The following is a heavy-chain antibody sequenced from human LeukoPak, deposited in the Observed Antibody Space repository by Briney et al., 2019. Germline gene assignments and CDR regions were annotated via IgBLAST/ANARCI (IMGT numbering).Heavy chain of an antibody. CDR3: AKWGDYDILTGYYDSDY. D-gene: IGHD3-9*01. J-gene: IGHJ4*02. CDR1: GFTFSNYA. Sequence: GGSLRLSCAASGFTFSNYAMSWVRQAPGKGLEWVSAIVGSGGSTYYADSVKGRFTISRDNPKNTLYLQMNSLRAVDTAVYYCAKWGDYDILTGYYDSDYWGQGTLVTVSS. V-gene: IGHV3-23*01. CDR2: IVGSGGST.